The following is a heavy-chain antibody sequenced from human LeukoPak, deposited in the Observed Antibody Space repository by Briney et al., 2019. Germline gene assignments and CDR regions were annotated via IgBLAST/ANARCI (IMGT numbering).Heavy chain of an antibody. D-gene: IGHD2-2*01. J-gene: IGHJ5*02. CDR1: GGSISSYY. V-gene: IGHV4-59*01. Sequence: SETLSLTCTVSGGSISSYYWSWIRQPPGKGLEWIGYIYYSGSTNYNPSLKSRVTISVDTSKNQFSLKLSSVTAADTAVYYCARGKGYCSSTSCSYNWFDPWGQGTLVTVSS. CDR2: IYYSGST. CDR3: ARGKGYCSSTSCSYNWFDP.